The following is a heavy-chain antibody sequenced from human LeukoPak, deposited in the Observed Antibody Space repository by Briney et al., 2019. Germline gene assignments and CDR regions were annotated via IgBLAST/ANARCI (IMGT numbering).Heavy chain of an antibody. Sequence: SETLSLTCTVSGDSSTNSVYYWGWIRQPPGKGLEWNGSIDYSGSTYYNPSLKSRATISIDTSKNQFSLKLSSVTAADMAVYYCAREYTLYRSGWFLDYWGQGTVVTVSS. CDR2: IDYSGST. D-gene: IGHD6-19*01. V-gene: IGHV4-39*07. CDR3: AREYTLYRSGWFLDY. J-gene: IGHJ4*02. CDR1: GDSSTNSVYY.